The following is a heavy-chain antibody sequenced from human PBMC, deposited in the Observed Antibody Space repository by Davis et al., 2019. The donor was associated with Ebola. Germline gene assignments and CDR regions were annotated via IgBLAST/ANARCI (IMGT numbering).Heavy chain of an antibody. CDR2: ISSSSSYI. CDR1: GFTFSSYS. Sequence: GGSLRLSCAASGFTFSSYSMNWVRQAPGKGLEWVSSISSSSSYIYYADSVKGRFTISRDNSKNTLYLQMNSLRAEDTAVYYCAKDPRTTRLGAIFDYWGQGTLVTVSS. V-gene: IGHV3-21*04. CDR3: AKDPRTTRLGAIFDY. J-gene: IGHJ4*02. D-gene: IGHD1-26*01.